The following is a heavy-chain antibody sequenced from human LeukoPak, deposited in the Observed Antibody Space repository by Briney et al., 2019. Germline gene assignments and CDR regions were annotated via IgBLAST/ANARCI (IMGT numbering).Heavy chain of an antibody. CDR2: IIPILGIA. CDR3: AAEGDIVVVPAAISRYNWFGP. D-gene: IGHD2-2*02. Sequence: ASVKVSCKASGGTFSSYTISWVRQAPGQGLEWMGRIIPILGIANYAQKFQGRVTITADKSTSTAYMELSSLRSEDTAVYYCAAEGDIVVVPAAISRYNWFGPWGQGTLVTVSS. CDR1: GGTFSSYT. V-gene: IGHV1-69*02. J-gene: IGHJ5*02.